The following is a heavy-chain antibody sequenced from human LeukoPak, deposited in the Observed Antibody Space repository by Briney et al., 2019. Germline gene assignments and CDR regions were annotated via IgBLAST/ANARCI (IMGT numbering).Heavy chain of an antibody. V-gene: IGHV1-69*06. J-gene: IGHJ4*02. CDR1: GGTFSSYA. CDR3: AFTEPPITGLPRYYFDY. Sequence: ASVKVSCKASGGTFSSYAISWVRQAPGQGLEWMGRIIPIFGTANYAQKFQGRVTITADKSTSTAYMELSSLRSEDTAVYYCAFTEPPITGLPRYYFDYWGQGTLVTVSS. CDR2: IIPIFGTA. D-gene: IGHD1-14*01.